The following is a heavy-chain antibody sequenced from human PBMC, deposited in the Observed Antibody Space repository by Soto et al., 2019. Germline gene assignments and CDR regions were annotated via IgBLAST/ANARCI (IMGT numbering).Heavy chain of an antibody. CDR2: TNPNSGGT. Sequence: GASVKVSCKASGYTFTSYYMHWVRQAPGQGLEWMGWTNPNSGGTNYAQKFQGWVTMTRDTSISTAYMELSRLRSDDTAVYYCARECGNYYGSGSYYRRQPFDIWGQGTMVTVSS. CDR3: ARECGNYYGSGSYYRRQPFDI. CDR1: GYTFTSYY. D-gene: IGHD3-10*01. V-gene: IGHV1-2*04. J-gene: IGHJ3*02.